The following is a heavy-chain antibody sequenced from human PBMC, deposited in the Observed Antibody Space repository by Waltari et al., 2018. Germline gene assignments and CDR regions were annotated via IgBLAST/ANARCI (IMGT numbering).Heavy chain of an antibody. CDR3: AREVKAAAGTHGRFDY. CDR2: IYSGGST. D-gene: IGHD6-13*01. CDR1: GYSCTSYW. V-gene: IGHV3-53*01. Sequence: EVQLVQSGAEVKKPGESLKISCKGSGYSCTSYWIGWVRQMPGKGLEWVSVIYSGGSTYYADSVKGRFTISRDNSKNTLYLQMNSLRAEDTAVYYCAREVKAAAGTHGRFDYWGQGTLVTVSS. J-gene: IGHJ4*02.